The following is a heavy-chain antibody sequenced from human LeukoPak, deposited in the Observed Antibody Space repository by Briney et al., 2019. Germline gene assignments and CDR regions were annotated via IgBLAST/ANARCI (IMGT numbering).Heavy chain of an antibody. V-gene: IGHV4-34*01. CDR1: GGSFSGYY. CDR2: INHSGST. J-gene: IGHJ5*02. Sequence: SETLSLTCAVYGGSFSGYYWSWIRQLPGKGLEWIGEINHSGSTNYNPSLKSRVTISVDTSKNQFSLKLSSVTAADTAVYYCAKIAAAPPRTWGQGTLVTVSS. D-gene: IGHD6-13*01. CDR3: AKIAAAPPRT.